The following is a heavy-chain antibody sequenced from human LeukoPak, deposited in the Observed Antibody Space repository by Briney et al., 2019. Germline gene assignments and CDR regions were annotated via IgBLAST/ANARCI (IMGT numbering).Heavy chain of an antibody. J-gene: IGHJ4*02. Sequence: GASVKVSCKASGYTFTSYGIGWVRQAPGQGLEWMGWISAYNGNTNYAQKLQGRVTMTTDTSTSPAYMGLRSLRSDDTAGYYCARGEGIYGSYLFDYWGQGTLVTASS. CDR3: ARGEGIYGSYLFDY. V-gene: IGHV1-18*01. CDR2: ISAYNGNT. CDR1: GYTFTSYG. D-gene: IGHD1-26*01.